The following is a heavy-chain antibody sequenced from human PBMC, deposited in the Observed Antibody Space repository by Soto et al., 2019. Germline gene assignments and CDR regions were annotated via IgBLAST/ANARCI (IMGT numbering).Heavy chain of an antibody. CDR1: GFAVNSDY. J-gene: IGHJ4*02. CDR2: IFGGGTT. CDR3: VRTSSY. D-gene: IGHD2-2*01. V-gene: IGHV3-53*01. Sequence: EVQLVASGGGLIQPGGSLRLSCAVSGFAVNSDYMSWVRQAPGKGLEWVSVIFGGGTTYYSDSVKGRFTISRDNSKNTVFLQMNSLRAEDTAVYYCVRTSSYWGQGTRVIVSS.